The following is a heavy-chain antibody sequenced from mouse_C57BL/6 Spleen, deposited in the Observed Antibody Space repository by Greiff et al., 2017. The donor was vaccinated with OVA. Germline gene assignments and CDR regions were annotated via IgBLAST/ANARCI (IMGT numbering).Heavy chain of an antibody. D-gene: IGHD2-5*01. CDR2: IDPSDSET. V-gene: IGHV1-52*01. Sequence: QVQLQQPGAELVRPGSSVKLSCKASGYTFTSYWMHWVKQRPIQGLEWIGNIDPSDSETHYNQKFKDKATLTVDKSSSTAYMPHSSMTSEATAVYYCARSDSNYDYWGQGTTLTVSS. J-gene: IGHJ2*01. CDR3: ARSDSNYDY. CDR1: GYTFTSYW.